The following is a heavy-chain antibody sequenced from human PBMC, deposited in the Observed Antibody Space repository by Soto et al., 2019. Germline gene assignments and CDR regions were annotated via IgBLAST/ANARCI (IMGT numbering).Heavy chain of an antibody. Sequence: GGSLRLSCAASGFTFSSYAMSWVRQAPGKGLEWVSAISGSGGSTYYADSVKGRFTISRDNSKNTLYLQMNSLRAEDTAVYYCAKGKYYDSSGYYSGYFDYWGQGTLVTVSS. CDR1: GFTFSSYA. CDR2: ISGSGGST. CDR3: AKGKYYDSSGYYSGYFDY. J-gene: IGHJ4*02. D-gene: IGHD3-22*01. V-gene: IGHV3-23*01.